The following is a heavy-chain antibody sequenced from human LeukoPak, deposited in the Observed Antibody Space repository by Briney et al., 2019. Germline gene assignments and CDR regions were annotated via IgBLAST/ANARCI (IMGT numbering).Heavy chain of an antibody. D-gene: IGHD2-15*01. CDR1: GGTFSSYA. Sequence: ASVKVSCKASGGTFSSYAISWVRQAPGQGLEWMGWISGSSGETNSAQKVQGRVTLTTDTSTSTAYMELRSLRSDDTAVYYCARVAGIVVVVAAREAFDIWGQGTMVTVSS. V-gene: IGHV1-18*01. CDR3: ARVAGIVVVVAAREAFDI. CDR2: ISGSSGET. J-gene: IGHJ3*02.